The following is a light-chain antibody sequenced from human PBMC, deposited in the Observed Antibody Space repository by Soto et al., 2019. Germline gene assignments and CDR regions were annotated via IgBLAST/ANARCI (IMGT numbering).Light chain of an antibody. Sequence: AIQVTQSPSSCSAAVGDRFTITRRASQGIRNDLGWYQQKPGKAPKLLISAASSLQIGVPSRFSGSGSGTEFTLTISSLQPEDFATYYCLQDYNYPRTFGQGTKVDIK. CDR1: QGIRND. CDR3: LQDYNYPRT. CDR2: AAS. V-gene: IGKV1-6*01. J-gene: IGKJ1*01.